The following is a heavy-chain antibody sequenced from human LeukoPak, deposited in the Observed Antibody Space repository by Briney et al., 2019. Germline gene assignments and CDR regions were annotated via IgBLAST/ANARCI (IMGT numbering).Heavy chain of an antibody. CDR1: GYSISSTYF. J-gene: IGHJ6*03. D-gene: IGHD5-24*01. CDR2: IYHSGST. Sequence: SETLSLTCTVSGYSISSTYFWGWIRQPPGTGLEWIGTIYHSGSTYYNPSLKGRVTISVDTSKNQFSLKLSSVTAADTAVYYCARHALRDGYKKRYMDVWGKGTTVTISS. V-gene: IGHV4-38-2*02. CDR3: ARHALRDGYKKRYMDV.